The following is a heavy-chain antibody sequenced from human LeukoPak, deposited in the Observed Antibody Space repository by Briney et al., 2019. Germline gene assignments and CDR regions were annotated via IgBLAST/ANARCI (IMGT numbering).Heavy chain of an antibody. J-gene: IGHJ4*02. D-gene: IGHD2-2*02. Sequence: ASVKVSCKASGYTFTDYYLHWVRQAPGQGLEWMGWISPNSGGTNYAQKFQGRVTMTRDTSISTAYMELSRLRSDDTAVYYCATTYVPAGIPFHYWGQGTLVTVSS. CDR3: ATTYVPAGIPFHY. V-gene: IGHV1-2*02. CDR2: ISPNSGGT. CDR1: GYTFTDYY.